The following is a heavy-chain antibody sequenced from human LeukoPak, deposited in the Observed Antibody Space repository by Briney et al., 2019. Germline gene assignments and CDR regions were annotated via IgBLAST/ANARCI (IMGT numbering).Heavy chain of an antibody. CDR2: INSDGSST. V-gene: IGHV3-74*01. J-gene: IGHJ6*03. D-gene: IGHD6-13*01. CDR3: ARPPVPGTGYYYMDV. Sequence: PGGSLRLSCAASGFTFSSYWMHWVRQAPGKGLVWVSRINSDGSSTSYADSVKGRFTISRDNAKNTLYLQMNSLRAEDTAVYYCARPPVPGTGYYYMDVWGKGTTVTVSS. CDR1: GFTFSSYW.